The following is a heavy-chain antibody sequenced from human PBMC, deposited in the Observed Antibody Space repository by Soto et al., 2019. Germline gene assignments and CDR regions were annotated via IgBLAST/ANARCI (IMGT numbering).Heavy chain of an antibody. Sequence: SVKVSCKASGGTFSSYAISWVRQAPGQGLEWMGGIIPIFGTANYAQKFQGRVTITADESTSTAYMELSSLRCEHTAVYSCAIAHSSSVLGGIGVWGEGTGVSVSS. J-gene: IGHJ6*04. CDR3: AIAHSSSVLGGIGV. D-gene: IGHD6-6*01. CDR2: IIPIFGTA. V-gene: IGHV1-69*13. CDR1: GGTFSSYA.